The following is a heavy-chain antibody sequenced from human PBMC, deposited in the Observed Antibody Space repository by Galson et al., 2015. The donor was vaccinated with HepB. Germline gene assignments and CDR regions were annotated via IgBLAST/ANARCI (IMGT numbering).Heavy chain of an antibody. D-gene: IGHD6-19*01. J-gene: IGHJ6*02. Sequence: SLRLSCAASGFTFSSYAMSWVRQAPGKRLEWVSAISGSGGSTYYADSVKGRFTISRDNSKNTLYLQMNSLRAEDTAVYYCAKDMMRYSSGWDTKGAGWYGMDVWGQGTTVTVSS. CDR1: GFTFSSYA. V-gene: IGHV3-23*01. CDR3: AKDMMRYSSGWDTKGAGWYGMDV. CDR2: ISGSGGST.